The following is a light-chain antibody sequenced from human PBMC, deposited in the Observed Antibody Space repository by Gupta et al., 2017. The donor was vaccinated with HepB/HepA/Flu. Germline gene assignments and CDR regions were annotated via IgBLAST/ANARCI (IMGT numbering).Light chain of an antibody. J-gene: IGKJ1*01. CDR3: HQSDSSPRT. CDR2: GAS. V-gene: IGKV3-20*01. CDR1: QSVSSKN. Sequence: EIVLTQSPGTLSLSPGERATLSCRASQSVSSKNFAWYQKKPGKAPRLLMFGASSRATGIPDRFSGSGSGTDFTLTISRLEPEDFAVYFCHQSDSSPRTFGQGTKVEIK.